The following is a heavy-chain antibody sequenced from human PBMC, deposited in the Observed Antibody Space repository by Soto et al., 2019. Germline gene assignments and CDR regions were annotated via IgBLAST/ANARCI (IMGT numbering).Heavy chain of an antibody. CDR3: ARFLKDCTNGVCYRPFEY. J-gene: IGHJ4*02. Sequence: PSETLSLTCAVYGGSFSGYYWSWIRQPPGKGLEWIGEINHSGSTNYNPSLKSRVTISVDTSKNQFSLKLSSVTAADTAVYYCARFLKDCTNGVCYRPFEYWGQGTLVTVSS. CDR1: GGSFSGYY. V-gene: IGHV4-34*01. D-gene: IGHD2-8*01. CDR2: INHSGST.